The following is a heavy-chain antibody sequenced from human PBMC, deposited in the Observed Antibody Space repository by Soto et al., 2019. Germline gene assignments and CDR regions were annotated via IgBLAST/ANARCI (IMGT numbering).Heavy chain of an antibody. CDR1: GFTFDDFA. CDR2: ISWNSRSI. D-gene: IGHD4-4*01. V-gene: IGHV3-9*01. Sequence: EVQLVDSGGSLVQPGRSLRLSCAGSGFTFDDFAMHWVRQAPGKGLEWVAGISWNSRSIGYADSVKGRFTISRDNAKNSLYLQMNSLRGEDTAFYYCAKGVTPRPDENYFDYWGQGSLVTVSS. J-gene: IGHJ4*02. CDR3: AKGVTPRPDENYFDY.